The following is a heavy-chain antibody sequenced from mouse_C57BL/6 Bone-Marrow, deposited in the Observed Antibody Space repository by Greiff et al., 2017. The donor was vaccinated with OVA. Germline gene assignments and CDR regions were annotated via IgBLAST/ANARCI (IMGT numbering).Heavy chain of an antibody. CDR2: ISDGGSYT. V-gene: IGHV5-4*03. J-gene: IGHJ4*01. CDR1: GFTFSSYA. Sequence: EVKLMESGGGLVKPGGSLKLSCAASGFTFSSYAMSWVRQTPEKRLEWVATISDGGSYTYYPDNVKGRFTISRDNAKNNLYLQMSHLKSEDTAMYYCARGGNYYAMDYWGQGTSVTVSS. CDR3: ARGGNYYAMDY.